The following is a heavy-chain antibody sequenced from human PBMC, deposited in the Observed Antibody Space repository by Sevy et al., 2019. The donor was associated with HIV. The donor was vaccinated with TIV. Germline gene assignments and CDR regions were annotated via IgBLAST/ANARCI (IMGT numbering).Heavy chain of an antibody. Sequence: GGSLRLSCAASGFPFNDHAMHWVRQVPGKGLEWVSAISGSGGSTYYADSVKGRFTISRDNSKNTLYLQMNSLRAEDTAVYYCAKAGCSSTSCYYLNWFDPWGQGTLVTVSS. CDR1: GFPFNDHA. D-gene: IGHD2-2*01. CDR2: ISGSGGST. CDR3: AKAGCSSTSCYYLNWFDP. J-gene: IGHJ5*02. V-gene: IGHV3-23*01.